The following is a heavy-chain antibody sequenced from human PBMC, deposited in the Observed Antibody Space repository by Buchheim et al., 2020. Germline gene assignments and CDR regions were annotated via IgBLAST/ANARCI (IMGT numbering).Heavy chain of an antibody. Sequence: EVQLLESGGGLVQPGGSLRLSCAASGFTFSSYAMSWVRQAPGKGLEWVSAISGSGGSTYYADSLKGRFTISRDNSKNTPYLQMNSLRAEDTAVYYCATETVDYYDSSGYYPHPFDYWGQGTL. J-gene: IGHJ4*02. D-gene: IGHD3-22*01. CDR2: ISGSGGST. CDR3: ATETVDYYDSSGYYPHPFDY. CDR1: GFTFSSYA. V-gene: IGHV3-23*01.